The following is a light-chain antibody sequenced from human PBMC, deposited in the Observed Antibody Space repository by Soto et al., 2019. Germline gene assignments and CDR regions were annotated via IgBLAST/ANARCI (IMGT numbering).Light chain of an antibody. CDR2: DAS. J-gene: IGKJ1*01. Sequence: DIQMTQSPSFLSASVGDRDTITWQASQDIRKYLNWYQQKPGKAPKLLIYDASNLETGVPSRFSGSGSGTDYTFTISSLQPEDIATYYCQQYDNLPWTFGQGTKVEIK. V-gene: IGKV1-33*01. CDR3: QQYDNLPWT. CDR1: QDIRKY.